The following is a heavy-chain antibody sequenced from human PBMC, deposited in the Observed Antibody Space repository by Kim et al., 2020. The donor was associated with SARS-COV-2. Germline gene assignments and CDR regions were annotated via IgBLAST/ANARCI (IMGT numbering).Heavy chain of an antibody. CDR3: ARVGDIVVVPAANPGMDV. D-gene: IGHD2-2*01. CDR1: GYTFTSYG. CDR2: ISAYNGNT. J-gene: IGHJ6*02. Sequence: ASVKVSCKASGYTFTSYGISWVRQATGQGLEWMGWISAYNGNTNYAQKLQGRVTMTTDTSTSTAYMELRSLRSDDTAVYYCARVGDIVVVPAANPGMDVWGQGTTVTVSS. V-gene: IGHV1-18*01.